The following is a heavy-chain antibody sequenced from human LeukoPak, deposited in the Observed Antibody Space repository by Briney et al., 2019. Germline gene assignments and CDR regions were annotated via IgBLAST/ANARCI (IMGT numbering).Heavy chain of an antibody. Sequence: PGGSLRLSCAASGFTVSSNYMSWVRQAPGKGLEWVSVIYSGGSTYYADSVKGRFTISRDNSKNTLYLQMNSLRAEDTAVYYCARAQTSGYSSGWDFDYWGQGTLVTVSS. CDR2: IYSGGST. J-gene: IGHJ4*02. V-gene: IGHV3-53*01. D-gene: IGHD6-19*01. CDR1: GFTVSSNY. CDR3: ARAQTSGYSSGWDFDY.